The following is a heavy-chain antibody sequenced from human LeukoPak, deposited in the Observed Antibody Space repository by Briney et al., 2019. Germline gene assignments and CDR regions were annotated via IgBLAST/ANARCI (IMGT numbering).Heavy chain of an antibody. J-gene: IGHJ4*02. V-gene: IGHV3-11*04. CDR3: ARVGYYDFWSGYTLHRGPLDY. CDR1: GFTFSDYY. Sequence: GGSLRLSCAASGFTFSDYYMSWIRRAPGKGLEWVSYISSSGSTLYYADSVKGRFTISRDNAKNSLYLQMNSLRAEDTAVYYCARVGYYDFWSGYTLHRGPLDYWGQGTLVTVSS. CDR2: ISSSGSTL. D-gene: IGHD3-3*01.